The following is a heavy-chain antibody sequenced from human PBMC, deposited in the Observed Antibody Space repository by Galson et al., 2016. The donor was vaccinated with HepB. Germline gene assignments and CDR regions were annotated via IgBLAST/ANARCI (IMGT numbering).Heavy chain of an antibody. CDR3: ARRSITTMHV. J-gene: IGHJ6*02. D-gene: IGHD3-22*01. CDR1: GGSISGYY. Sequence: SETLSLTCTVSGGSISGYYWSWIRQPPGKGLEWIGTISYSGSTYYNPSLKSRVTISADTSKNQLSLKMSSVTAADTAVYYCARRSITTMHVWGQGTTVTVSS. CDR2: ISYSGST. V-gene: IGHV4-59*04.